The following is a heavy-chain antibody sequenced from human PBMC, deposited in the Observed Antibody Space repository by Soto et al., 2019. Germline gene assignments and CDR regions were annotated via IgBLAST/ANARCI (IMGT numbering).Heavy chain of an antibody. J-gene: IGHJ4*02. V-gene: IGHV4-31*03. D-gene: IGHD2-8*01. CDR3: ARAMANYFDY. CDR2: IRDSGST. CDR1: GGSVSSDDYS. Sequence: QVQLQESGPGLVKPSQTLSVTCTVSGGSVSSDDYSWSWIRQHPGKGLEWIGYIRDSGSTYYNPSLEGRVTISVDTSKNQFSLRLRSVTAADTAVYYCARAMANYFDYWGQGTLVTAS.